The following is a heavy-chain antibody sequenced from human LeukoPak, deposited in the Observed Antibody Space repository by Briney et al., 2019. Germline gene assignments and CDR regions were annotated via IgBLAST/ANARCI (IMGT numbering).Heavy chain of an antibody. J-gene: IGHJ3*02. D-gene: IGHD5-12*01. CDR3: ARGEMATIIGAFDI. Sequence: GGSLRLSCAASGFTFSSYSMNWVRQAPGKGLEWVSSISSSSSYIYYADSVEGRFTISRDNAKNSLYLQMNSLRAEDTAVYYCARGEMATIIGAFDIWGQGTMVTVSS. V-gene: IGHV3-21*01. CDR1: GFTFSSYS. CDR2: ISSSSSYI.